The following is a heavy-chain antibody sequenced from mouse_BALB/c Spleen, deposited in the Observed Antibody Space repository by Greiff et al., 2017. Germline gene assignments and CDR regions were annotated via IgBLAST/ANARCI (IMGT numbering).Heavy chain of an antibody. Sequence: EVMLVESGGGLVQPGGSLKLSCAASGFTFSSYTMSWVRQTPEKRLEWVAYISNGGGSTYYPDTVKGRFTISRDNAKNTLYLQMSSLKSEDTAMYYCARHGNEGNYYGSSYDYWGQGTTLTVSS. CDR1: GFTFSSYT. D-gene: IGHD1-1*01. CDR2: ISNGGGST. CDR3: ARHGNEGNYYGSSYDY. J-gene: IGHJ2*01. V-gene: IGHV5-12-2*01.